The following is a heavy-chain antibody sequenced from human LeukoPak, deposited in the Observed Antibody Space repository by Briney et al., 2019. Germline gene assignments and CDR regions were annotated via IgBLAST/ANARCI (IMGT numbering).Heavy chain of an antibody. V-gene: IGHV3-33*01. D-gene: IGHD2-2*01. CDR2: IWYDGSKK. J-gene: IGHJ4*02. Sequence: PGGSLRLSCAASGFTFSNYGMHWVRQAPGKGLEWVAVIWYDGSKKYYADSVKGRFTISRDDTKNTLYLQMNSLRVGDTAGYYCARDDCSTTSCLAYWGQGTLVTVSS. CDR1: GFTFSNYG. CDR3: ARDDCSTTSCLAY.